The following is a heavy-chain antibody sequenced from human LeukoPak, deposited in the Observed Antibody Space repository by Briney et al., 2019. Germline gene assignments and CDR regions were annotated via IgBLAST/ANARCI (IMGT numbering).Heavy chain of an antibody. V-gene: IGHV3-66*01. CDR3: ARDSCGSRGFDY. Sequence: QTGGSLRLSCAASGFTVSSNYMSWVRQAPGRGLEWVSVIYSGGSTYYADSVKGRFTISRDNSKNTLYLQMNSLRAEDTAVYYCARDSCGSRGFDYWGQGTLVTVSS. J-gene: IGHJ4*02. CDR2: IYSGGST. CDR1: GFTVSSNY. D-gene: IGHD5-18*01.